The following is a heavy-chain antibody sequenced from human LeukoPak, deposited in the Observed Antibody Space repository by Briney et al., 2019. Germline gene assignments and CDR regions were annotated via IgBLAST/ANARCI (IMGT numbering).Heavy chain of an antibody. CDR3: ARTAEDNFDS. J-gene: IGHJ4*02. CDR2: VSYSGST. CDR1: SGSISSHY. V-gene: IGHV4-59*08. Sequence: SETLSLTCTVSSGSISSHYRSWIRQSPGKGLEWIGYVSYSGSTIYNPSLMSRVTISVDTSKTHFSLKLSSVTAADTAVYYCARTAEDNFDSWGQGTLVTVSS.